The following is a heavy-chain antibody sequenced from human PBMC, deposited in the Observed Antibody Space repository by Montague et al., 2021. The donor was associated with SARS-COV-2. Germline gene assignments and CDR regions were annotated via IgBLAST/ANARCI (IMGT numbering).Heavy chain of an antibody. CDR1: SDSISSGGYY. Sequence: TLSLTCTVSSDSISSGGYYWTWIRQPPGKGLEWIGNIYYSGSTYYNPSLKSRVTISVDTSKNQFSLKLNSVTAADTAVYYCARASGRNTIFVVAISYFDYWGQGTMVTVSS. CDR2: IYYSGST. V-gene: IGHV4-31*03. J-gene: IGHJ4*01. D-gene: IGHD3-3*01. CDR3: ARASGRNTIFVVAISYFDY.